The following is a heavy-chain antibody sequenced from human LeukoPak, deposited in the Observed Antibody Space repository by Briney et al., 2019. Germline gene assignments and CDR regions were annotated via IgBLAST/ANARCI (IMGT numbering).Heavy chain of an antibody. Sequence: PGGSLRLSCAASGFTFSGSAMHWVRQASGKGLEWVGRIRSKANSYATAYAASVKGRFTISRDDSKNTAYLRMNSLKTEDTAVYYCTRPSGSYCSSTSCYSAHWFDPWGQGTLVTVSS. CDR3: TRPSGSYCSSTSCYSAHWFDP. CDR1: GFTFSGSA. CDR2: IRSKANSYAT. J-gene: IGHJ5*02. D-gene: IGHD2-2*01. V-gene: IGHV3-73*01.